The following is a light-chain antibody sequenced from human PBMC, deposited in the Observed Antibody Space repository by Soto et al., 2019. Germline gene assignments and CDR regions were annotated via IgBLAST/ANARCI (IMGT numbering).Light chain of an antibody. CDR3: AAWDDRLKTYV. CDR1: SSNIGSNP. Sequence: QSALSQPPSTSGTPGQSVTISCSGSSSNIGSNPVNWYQQVPGAAPKLLIYNNDKRPSGVPDRFSGSKSGTSASLTSRGLQSEDEADYYCAAWDDRLKTYVFGTGTKLTVL. V-gene: IGLV1-44*01. CDR2: NND. J-gene: IGLJ1*01.